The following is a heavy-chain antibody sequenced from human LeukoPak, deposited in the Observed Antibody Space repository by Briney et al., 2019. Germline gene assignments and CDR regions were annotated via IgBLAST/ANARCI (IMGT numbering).Heavy chain of an antibody. CDR1: GFTFSNYA. V-gene: IGHV3-23*01. D-gene: IGHD4-17*01. Sequence: GGSLRLSCTASGFTFSNYAMSWVRQAPGEGLEWVSGISDSGGGPYYADSVRGRFTISRDNSKNTLYLQMNSLRAEDTAVYYCAKKDDYGDWRGIDSWGQGTLVTVSS. CDR3: AKKDDYGDWRGIDS. J-gene: IGHJ4*02. CDR2: ISDSGGGP.